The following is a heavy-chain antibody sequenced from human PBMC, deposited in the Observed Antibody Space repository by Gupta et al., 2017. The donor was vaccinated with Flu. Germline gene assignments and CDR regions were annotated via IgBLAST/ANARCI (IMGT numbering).Heavy chain of an antibody. J-gene: IGHJ4*02. CDR2: INPSGGST. Sequence: QVQLVQSGAEVTKPGASVKVSCKASGYTFTSYYMHWVRQAPGQGLEWMGIINPSGGSTSYAQKFQSRVTMTRDTSTSTVYMELSSLRSEDTAVYYCARAYSQGYCSSTSCYSPTTPGDYWGQGTLVTVSS. V-gene: IGHV1-46*01. CDR1: GYTFTSYY. D-gene: IGHD2-2*01. CDR3: ARAYSQGYCSSTSCYSPTTPGDY.